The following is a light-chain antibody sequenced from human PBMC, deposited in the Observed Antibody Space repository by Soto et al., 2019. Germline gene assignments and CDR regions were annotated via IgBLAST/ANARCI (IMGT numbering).Light chain of an antibody. CDR1: QTISSW. CDR3: QQYNSYPWT. J-gene: IGKJ1*01. Sequence: DIQMTQSPSTLSASVGDRVTITCRASQTISSWLAWYQQKPGKAPKLLIYKASSLESGVPSRFRGNGTGTEFTLNIRSLEPDDFATYYCQQYNSYPWTVGQGTKVEIK. CDR2: KAS. V-gene: IGKV1-5*03.